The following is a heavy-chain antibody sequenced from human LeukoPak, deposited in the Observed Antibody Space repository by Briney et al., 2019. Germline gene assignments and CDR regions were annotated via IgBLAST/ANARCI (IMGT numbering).Heavy chain of an antibody. CDR2: ISSSSSYI. CDR1: GFTFSNYG. Sequence: PGGSLRLSCAASGFTFSNYGMNWVRQAPGKGLEWVSYISSSSSYIYYADSVKGRFTISRDNAKNSLYLQMNSLRAEDTAVYYCAKVLEQLAPDYWGQGTLVTVSS. D-gene: IGHD6-6*01. V-gene: IGHV3-21*01. CDR3: AKVLEQLAPDY. J-gene: IGHJ4*02.